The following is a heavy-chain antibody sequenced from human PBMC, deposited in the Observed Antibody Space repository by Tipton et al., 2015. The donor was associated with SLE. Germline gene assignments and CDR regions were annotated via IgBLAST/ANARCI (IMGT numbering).Heavy chain of an antibody. V-gene: IGHV4-39*07. J-gene: IGHJ4*02. D-gene: IGHD3-22*01. Sequence: LRLSCTVSGDSISRSTYYWGWIRQPPGKGLEWIGSMYYSGSTYYNPSLKSQVTISVDTSKNQFSLKLTSVTAADTAVYYCATSYDSSGSDYWGQGTLVTVSS. CDR3: ATSYDSSGSDY. CDR1: GDSISRSTYY. CDR2: MYYSGST.